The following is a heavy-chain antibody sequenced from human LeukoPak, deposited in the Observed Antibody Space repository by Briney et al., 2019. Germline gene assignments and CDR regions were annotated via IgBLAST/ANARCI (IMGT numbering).Heavy chain of an antibody. CDR1: GFSFRTSD. D-gene: IGHD6-13*01. V-gene: IGHV3-13*01. Sequence: GGSLRLSCAASGFSFRTSDMHWVRQAPGKGLEWVSAIGTVGDTYYPGSVKGRFTISRDDAKNSLYLQMDNLRAGDTAIYYCTREGRSSNWADWYLDLWGRGTLVTVSS. J-gene: IGHJ2*01. CDR2: IGTVGDT. CDR3: TREGRSSNWADWYLDL.